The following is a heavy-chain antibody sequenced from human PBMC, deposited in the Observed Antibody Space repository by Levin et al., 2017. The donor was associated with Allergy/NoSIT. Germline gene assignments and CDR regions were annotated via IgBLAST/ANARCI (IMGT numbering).Heavy chain of an antibody. V-gene: IGHV3-74*01. D-gene: IGHD4-17*01. Sequence: PGESLKISCAGSGFTLSNYWMHWVRQAPGKGLVWVARINVDGSSTTYADSVKGRFTISRDNAKNTLYVQMNSLRAEDTAVYYCARTYGAYLDYFDYWGQGTLVTVSS. CDR3: ARTYGAYLDYFDY. CDR2: INVDGSST. CDR1: GFTLSNYW. J-gene: IGHJ4*02.